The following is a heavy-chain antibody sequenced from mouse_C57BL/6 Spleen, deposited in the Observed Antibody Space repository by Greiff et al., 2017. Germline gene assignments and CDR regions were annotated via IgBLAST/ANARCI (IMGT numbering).Heavy chain of an antibody. CDR2: ISPGSGST. D-gene: IGHD4-1*01. CDR3: ARAEGLAYYFED. J-gene: IGHJ2*01. CDR1: GYTFTSYC. V-gene: IGHV1-55*01. Sequence: QVQLQQSGAELVKPGASVKMSCTASGYTFTSYCITWVKQRPGQGLEWIGGISPGSGSTNYNEKFKSKATLTVDTSSSTAYMQLSSLTSEDSAVYYCARAEGLAYYFEDWGKGTTLTVSS.